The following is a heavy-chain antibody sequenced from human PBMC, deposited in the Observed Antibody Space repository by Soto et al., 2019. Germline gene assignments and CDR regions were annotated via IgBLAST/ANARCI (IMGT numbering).Heavy chain of an antibody. CDR3: ARCPLEYRGGPTEHGLDP. J-gene: IGHJ5*02. Sequence: SSETLSLTCSVSSGSISTSSYYWGWIRQPPGKGLEWIGSIYYSGNTYYNPSLKSRVTISVDTSRNQFSLKLSSVTAADTAVYYCARCPLEYRGGPTEHGLDPWGQGTLVTSPQ. D-gene: IGHD3-3*01. CDR1: SGSISTSSYY. CDR2: IYYSGNT. V-gene: IGHV4-39*01.